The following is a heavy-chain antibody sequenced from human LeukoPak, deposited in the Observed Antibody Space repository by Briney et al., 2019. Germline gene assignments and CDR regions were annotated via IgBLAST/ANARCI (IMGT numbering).Heavy chain of an antibody. CDR3: ARSYYYDSSGYWNY. V-gene: IGHV1-18*01. J-gene: IGHJ4*02. Sequence: GASVKVSCKASGYTFTSYGISWVRQAPGQGLEWMGWISAYNGNTNCAQKLQGRVTMTRDTSISTAYMELSRLRSDDTAVYYCARSYYYDSSGYWNYWGQGTLVTVSS. CDR1: GYTFTSYG. CDR2: ISAYNGNT. D-gene: IGHD3-22*01.